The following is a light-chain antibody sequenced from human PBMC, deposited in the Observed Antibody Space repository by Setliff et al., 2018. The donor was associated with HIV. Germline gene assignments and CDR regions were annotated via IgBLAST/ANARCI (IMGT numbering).Light chain of an antibody. CDR1: SSNVGGNA. CDR2: KNN. V-gene: IGLV1-44*01. CDR3: AAWDDSLNGVV. Sequence: QSALTQPPSASGTPGQRVTISCSGSSSNVGGNAVNWYQQLPGTAPKLLIYKNNLRPSGVPDRFSGSKSGTSASLDISGLQTEDEADYYCAAWDDSLNGVVFGGGTKVTVL. J-gene: IGLJ2*01.